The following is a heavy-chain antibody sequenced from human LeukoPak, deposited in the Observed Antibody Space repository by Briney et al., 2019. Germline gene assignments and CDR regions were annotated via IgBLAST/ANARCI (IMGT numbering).Heavy chain of an antibody. CDR2: IYYSGST. CDR3: ARGRYCSGGSCYND. Sequence: PSETLSLTCTVSGGSISSYYWSWIRQPPGKGLEWIGYIYYSGSTNYNPSLKSRVTISVDTSKNQFSLKLSSVTAAGTAVYYCARGRYCSGGSCYNDWGQGTLVTVSS. J-gene: IGHJ4*02. D-gene: IGHD2-15*01. CDR1: GGSISSYY. V-gene: IGHV4-59*01.